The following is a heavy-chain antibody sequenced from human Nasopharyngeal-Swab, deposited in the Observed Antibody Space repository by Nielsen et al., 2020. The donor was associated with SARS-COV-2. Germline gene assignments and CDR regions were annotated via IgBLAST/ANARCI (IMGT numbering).Heavy chain of an antibody. CDR3: AKDSVFRVGATSYFDY. V-gene: IGHV3-23*01. Sequence: GESLKISCAASGFTFSSYAMSWVRQAPGKGLEWVSAISGSGGSTSYADSVKGRFTVSRDNSKNTLYLQMNSLRAEDTAVYYCAKDSVFRVGATSYFDYWGQGTLVTVSS. CDR1: GFTFSSYA. D-gene: IGHD1-26*01. CDR2: ISGSGGST. J-gene: IGHJ4*02.